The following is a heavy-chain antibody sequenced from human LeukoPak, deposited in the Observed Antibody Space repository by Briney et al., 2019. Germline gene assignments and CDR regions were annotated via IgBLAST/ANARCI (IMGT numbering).Heavy chain of an antibody. D-gene: IGHD2-15*01. J-gene: IGHJ4*02. Sequence: SLRLSCAASGFTFDDYAMHWVRHAPGKGLEWVSGISWNSGSIGYADSVKGRFTISRDNAKNSLYLQMNSLRAEDTALYYCAKDTDPLLMENYFDYWGQGTLVTVSS. CDR1: GFTFDDYA. V-gene: IGHV3-9*01. CDR3: AKDTDPLLMENYFDY. CDR2: ISWNSGSI.